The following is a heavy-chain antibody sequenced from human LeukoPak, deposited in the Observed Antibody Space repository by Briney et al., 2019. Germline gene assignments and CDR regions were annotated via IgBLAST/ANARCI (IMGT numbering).Heavy chain of an antibody. J-gene: IGHJ4*02. Sequence: GGSLRLSCAASGFTFSSYGMHWVRQAPGKGLEWVAVISYDGSNKYYADSVKGRFTISRDNSKNTLYLQMNSLRAEDTAVYYRAKDRQMQWLVNYFDYWGQGTLVTVSS. CDR1: GFTFSSYG. V-gene: IGHV3-30*18. CDR3: AKDRQMQWLVNYFDY. CDR2: ISYDGSNK. D-gene: IGHD6-19*01.